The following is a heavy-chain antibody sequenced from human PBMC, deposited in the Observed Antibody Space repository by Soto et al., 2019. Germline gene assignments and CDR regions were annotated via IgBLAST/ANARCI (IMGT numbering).Heavy chain of an antibody. CDR3: VRHTGYNTGWTGYFEF. D-gene: IGHD6-19*01. Sequence: SETLSLTCTVSGGSISSHYWSWIRQPPGKGLEWIGYIYSSGTTKYNPSLKSRLTIFVDTSKNQFSLNLSSVAAADTAVYYCVRHTGYNTGWTGYFEFWGQGTQVTVSS. CDR1: GGSISSHY. CDR2: IYSSGTT. V-gene: IGHV4-59*08. J-gene: IGHJ4*02.